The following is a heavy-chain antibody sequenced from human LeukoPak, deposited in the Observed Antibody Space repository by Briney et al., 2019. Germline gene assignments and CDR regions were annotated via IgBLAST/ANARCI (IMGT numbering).Heavy chain of an antibody. CDR3: ATDPRDIVVI. V-gene: IGHV1-18*01. CDR2: ISAYNGNT. D-gene: IGHD2-15*01. Sequence: GASVKVSCKASGYTFTSYGISWVRQAPGQGLEWMGWISAYNGNTNYAQKFQGRVTMTEDTSTDTAYMELSSLRSEDTAVYYCATDPRDIVVIWGQGTLVTVSS. CDR1: GYTFTSYG. J-gene: IGHJ4*02.